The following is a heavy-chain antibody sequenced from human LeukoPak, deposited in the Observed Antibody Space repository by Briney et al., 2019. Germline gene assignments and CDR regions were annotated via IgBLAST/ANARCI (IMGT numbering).Heavy chain of an antibody. CDR2: IYHSGST. CDR1: GGSISSSNW. V-gene: IGHV4-4*02. Sequence: SETLSLTCAVSGGSISSSNWWSWVRQPPGKGLEWIGEIYHSGSTNYNPSLKSRVTISVDKSKNQFSLKLSSVTAADTAVYHCARDRRCSSTSCYYFDYWGQGTLVTVSS. J-gene: IGHJ4*02. D-gene: IGHD2-2*01. CDR3: ARDRRCSSTSCYYFDY.